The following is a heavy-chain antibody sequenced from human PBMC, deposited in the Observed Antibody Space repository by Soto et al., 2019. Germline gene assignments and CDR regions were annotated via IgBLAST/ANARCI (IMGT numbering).Heavy chain of an antibody. J-gene: IGHJ4*02. D-gene: IGHD3-10*01. V-gene: IGHV4-59*01. CDR2: IYYSGST. CDR3: AGGPTWYYYAA. Sequence: PSETLSLTCTVSGGSISSYYLSWIRQPPGKGLEWIGYIYYSGSTNYNPSLKSRVTISVDTSKNQFSLKLSSVTAADTAVYYCAGGPTWYYYAAGGQGTLVTVSS. CDR1: GGSISSYY.